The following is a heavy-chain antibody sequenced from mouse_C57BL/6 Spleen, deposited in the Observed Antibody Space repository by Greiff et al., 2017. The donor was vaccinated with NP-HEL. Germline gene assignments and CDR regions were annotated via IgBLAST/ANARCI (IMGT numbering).Heavy chain of an antibody. D-gene: IGHD3-2*02. CDR2: IHPNSGST. J-gene: IGHJ4*01. Sequence: QVQLQQPGAELVKPGASVKLSCKASGYTFTSYWMHWVKQRPGQGLEWIGMIHPNSGSTKYNEKFKSKATLTVDKSSSTAYMQLSSLPSADSAVYYCARYSSGYAMDYWGQGTSVTVSS. CDR3: ARYSSGYAMDY. CDR1: GYTFTSYW. V-gene: IGHV1-64*01.